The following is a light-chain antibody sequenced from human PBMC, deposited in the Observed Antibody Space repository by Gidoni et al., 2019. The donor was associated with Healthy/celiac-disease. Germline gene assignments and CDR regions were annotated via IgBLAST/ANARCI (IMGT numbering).Light chain of an antibody. Sequence: QSVLTQPPSVSGAPGQRVTISCTGSSSNIGAGYDVHWYQQLPGTAPKLLIYGNSNRPEGVPDRFSGSKSGTSASLAITGLQAEDEADYYCQSYDSSLSVVFGGGTKLTVL. CDR1: SSNIGAGYD. CDR2: GNS. J-gene: IGLJ2*01. V-gene: IGLV1-40*01. CDR3: QSYDSSLSVV.